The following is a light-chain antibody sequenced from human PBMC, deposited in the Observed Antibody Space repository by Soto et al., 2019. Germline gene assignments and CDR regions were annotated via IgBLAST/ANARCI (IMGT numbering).Light chain of an antibody. J-gene: IGLJ2*01. CDR2: QDT. CDR3: QAWDSSTVV. V-gene: IGLV3-1*01. Sequence: SSELTQPPSVSVSPGQTASITCSGDKLGDKYACWYQQKPGQSPVLVIYQDTKRPSGIPERFSGSTSGNTATLTISGTQAMDEADDYCQAWDSSTVVFGGGTQLTVL. CDR1: KLGDKY.